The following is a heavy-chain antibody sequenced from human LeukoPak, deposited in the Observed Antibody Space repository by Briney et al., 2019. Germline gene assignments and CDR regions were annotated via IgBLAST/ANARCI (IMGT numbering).Heavy chain of an antibody. CDR2: IYRSGST. V-gene: IGHV4-59*01. J-gene: IGHJ3*02. CDR3: ARGTITIFGVVTDDVFDI. Sequence: SETLSLTCAVSGGSFSDYYWAWIRQPPGKGLEWIGYIYRSGSTNYNPSLKSRVNMSIDTSKKHYSLRLSSVTAADTAVYFCARGTITIFGVVTDDVFDILGQGTMVTVSS. D-gene: IGHD3-3*01. CDR1: GGSFSDYY.